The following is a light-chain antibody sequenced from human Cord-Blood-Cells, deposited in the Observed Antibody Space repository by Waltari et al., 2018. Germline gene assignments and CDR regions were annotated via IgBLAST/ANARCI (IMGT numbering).Light chain of an antibody. CDR3: CSYAGSYTWV. Sequence: QSALTQPRSVYGSPGQSVTISCTGTSSDACGYNSVSRYHEHPGKAPKLMIYDVSKRPSGVPDRCSGSKSGNTASLTISGLQAEDEADYYCCSYAGSYTWVFGGGTKLTVL. V-gene: IGLV2-11*01. CDR1: SSDACGYNS. J-gene: IGLJ3*02. CDR2: DVS.